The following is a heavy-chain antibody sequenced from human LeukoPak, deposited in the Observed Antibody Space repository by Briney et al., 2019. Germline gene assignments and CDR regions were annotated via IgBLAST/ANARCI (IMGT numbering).Heavy chain of an antibody. CDR1: GGSISSSSYY. CDR3: ASNGYNYEGLDY. CDR2: IYYSGST. D-gene: IGHD5-24*01. V-gene: IGHV4-39*07. J-gene: IGHJ4*02. Sequence: PSETLSLTCTVSGGSISSSSYYWGWIRQPPGKGLEWIGSIYYSGSTYYNPSLKSRVTISVDTSKNQFSLKLSSVTAADTAVYYCASNGYNYEGLDYWGQGTLVTVSS.